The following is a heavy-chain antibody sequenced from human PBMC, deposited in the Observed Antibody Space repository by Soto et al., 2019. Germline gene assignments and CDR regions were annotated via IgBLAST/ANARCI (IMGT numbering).Heavy chain of an antibody. CDR1: GFIVSSHN. V-gene: IGHV3-66*01. CDR3: AKGGTKTYYDFWSGHKHYYYYYGMDV. Sequence: GGSLRLSCAASGFIVSSHNMSWVRQAPGKGLEWVSIIYSGGSTYYADSVKGKFIISRDNSKNTLYLQMNSLRAEDTAVYYCAKGGTKTYYDFWSGHKHYYYYYGMDVWGQGTTVTVSS. D-gene: IGHD3-3*01. J-gene: IGHJ6*02. CDR2: IYSGGST.